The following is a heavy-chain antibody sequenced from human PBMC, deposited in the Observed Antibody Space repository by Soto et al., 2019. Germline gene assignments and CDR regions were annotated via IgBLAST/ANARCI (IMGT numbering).Heavy chain of an antibody. CDR2: INPNSGGT. CDR1: GFTFSAYY. V-gene: IGHV1-2*02. J-gene: IGHJ6*02. CDR3: ARSLLDEYSSSWRSAYYGMDV. Sequence: VSVKVSCKASGFTFSAYYIYWVRQAPGQGLEWIGWINPNSGGTNNAQKFQGRVTMTRDTSTSTVYMELSALISDDTAVYFCARSLLDEYSSSWRSAYYGMDVWGQGTTVTVSS. D-gene: IGHD2-2*01.